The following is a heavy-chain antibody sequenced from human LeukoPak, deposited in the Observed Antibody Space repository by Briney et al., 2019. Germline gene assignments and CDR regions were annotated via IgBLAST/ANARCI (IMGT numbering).Heavy chain of an antibody. Sequence: PSETLSLTCTVSGYSISSGYYWGWIRQPPGKGLEWIGSIYHSGSTYYNPSLKSRVTISVDTSKNQFSLKLSSVTAADTAVYYCAREQRADYYDSSGYPLFQHWGQGTLVTVSS. CDR2: IYHSGST. D-gene: IGHD3-22*01. CDR3: AREQRADYYDSSGYPLFQH. V-gene: IGHV4-38-2*02. J-gene: IGHJ1*01. CDR1: GYSISSGYY.